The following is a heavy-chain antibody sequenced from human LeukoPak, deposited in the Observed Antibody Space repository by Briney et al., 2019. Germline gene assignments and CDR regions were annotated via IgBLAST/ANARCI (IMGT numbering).Heavy chain of an antibody. V-gene: IGHV3-23*01. CDR1: GFTFGDYA. D-gene: IGHD6-13*01. CDR2: ISDSGSST. CDR3: AKAGGASSWYDY. Sequence: GGSLRLSCTASGFTFGDYAMSWVRQAPGKGLDWVSAISDSGSSTYYADSVKGRFTISRDNSKNTLYLQMNSLRAEDTAVYYCAKAGGASSWYDYWGQGTLVTVSS. J-gene: IGHJ4*02.